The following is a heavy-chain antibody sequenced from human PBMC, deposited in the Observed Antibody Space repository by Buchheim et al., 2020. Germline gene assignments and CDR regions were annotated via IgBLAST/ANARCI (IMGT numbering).Heavy chain of an antibody. V-gene: IGHV1-8*01. CDR2: MNPTNVSP. J-gene: IGHJ4*02. Sequence: QVQLVQSGAEVKEPGASVKVSCKASGYTFTSFHINWVRQATGPYLEWMGWMNPTNVSPGYDPKFQGRVTITRDTSSPPSYMELASLTSEDTAVYYCGRGIAQGIDYWGQG. CDR1: GYTFTSFH. CDR3: GRGIAQGIDY. D-gene: IGHD2-21*01.